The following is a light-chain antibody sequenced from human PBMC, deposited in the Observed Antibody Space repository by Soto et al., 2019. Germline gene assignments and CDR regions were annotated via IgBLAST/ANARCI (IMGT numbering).Light chain of an antibody. J-gene: IGLJ2*01. CDR1: ISNIGSNP. Sequence: QSVLTQPPSASGTPGQRVTISCSGSISNIGSNPVYWHQQLPGTAPKLLIYDNDKRPSGIPDRFSGSKSGTSATLGITGLQTGDEADYYCGTWDSSLTVVVFGGGTKLTVL. CDR2: DND. CDR3: GTWDSSLTVVV. V-gene: IGLV1-51*01.